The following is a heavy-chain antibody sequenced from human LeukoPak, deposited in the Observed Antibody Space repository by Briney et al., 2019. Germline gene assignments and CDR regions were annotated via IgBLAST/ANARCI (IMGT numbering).Heavy chain of an antibody. Sequence: SETLSLTCTVSGGSISSGSYYWSWIRQPAGKGLEWIGRIYTSGSTNCNPSLKSRVTISVDTSKNQFSLRLNSVTAADTAVYYCARLEAHDYVWGSYRYGLLDYWGQGTLVTVSS. D-gene: IGHD3-16*02. V-gene: IGHV4-61*02. CDR2: IYTSGST. CDR1: GGSISSGSYY. J-gene: IGHJ4*02. CDR3: ARLEAHDYVWGSYRYGLLDY.